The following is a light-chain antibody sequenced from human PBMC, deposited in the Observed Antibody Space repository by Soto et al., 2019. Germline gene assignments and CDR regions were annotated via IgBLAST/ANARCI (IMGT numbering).Light chain of an antibody. Sequence: SYELTQPPSVSVAPGQTARITCGGTNIGSKSVHWYQQKPGQAPVLVVYDDSDRPSGIPERFSGSNSGNTATLTIRRVEAGDEADYYCQVLDSSSDHWVFGGGTKLTVL. J-gene: IGLJ3*02. CDR2: DDS. CDR3: QVLDSSSDHWV. V-gene: IGLV3-21*02. CDR1: NIGSKS.